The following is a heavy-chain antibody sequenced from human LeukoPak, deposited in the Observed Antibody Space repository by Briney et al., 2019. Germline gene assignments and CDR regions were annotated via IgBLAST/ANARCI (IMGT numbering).Heavy chain of an antibody. CDR3: ARGQYRRDY. D-gene: IGHD2/OR15-2a*01. V-gene: IGHV4-34*01. Sequence: PSETLSLTCAVYGGSFSGYYWSWLRQPPGKGLEWIGEINHSGSTYYNPSLTSRVTISIDTSKNQFSLNLRSVTAADTAVYYCARGQYRRDYWGQGTLVTVSS. CDR2: INHSGST. J-gene: IGHJ4*02. CDR1: GGSFSGYY.